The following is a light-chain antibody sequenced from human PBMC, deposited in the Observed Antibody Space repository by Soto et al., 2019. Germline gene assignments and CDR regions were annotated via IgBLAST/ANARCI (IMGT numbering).Light chain of an antibody. CDR1: SSDVGGYNY. CDR3: SSYTSINTWV. V-gene: IGLV2-14*01. CDR2: EVS. J-gene: IGLJ3*02. Sequence: QSVLTQPASVSGFPGQSITISCTGTSSDVGGYNYVSWYQQHPGKAPKLMIYEVSNRPSGVSNRFSGSKSGNTASLTISGLQAEDEADYYCSSYTSINTWVFGGGTKLTVL.